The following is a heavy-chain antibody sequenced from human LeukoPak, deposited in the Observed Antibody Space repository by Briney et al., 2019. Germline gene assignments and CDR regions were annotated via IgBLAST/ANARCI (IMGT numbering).Heavy chain of an antibody. Sequence: SETLSLTCTVSGGSISSSSYYWGWIRQPPGKGLEWIGSIYYSGSTYYNPSLKSRVTMSVDTSKNQFSLKLSSVTAADTAVYYCATYYYDSSGYWGQGTLVTVSS. D-gene: IGHD3-22*01. CDR1: GGSISSSSYY. CDR2: IYYSGST. CDR3: ATYYYDSSGY. J-gene: IGHJ4*02. V-gene: IGHV4-39*07.